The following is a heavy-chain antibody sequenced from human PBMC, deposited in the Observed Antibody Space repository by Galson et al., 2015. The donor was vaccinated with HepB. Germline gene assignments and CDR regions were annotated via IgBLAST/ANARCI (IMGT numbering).Heavy chain of an antibody. V-gene: IGHV1-69*13. CDR3: ARANYYDSSGYTRRALGDYYGMDV. Sequence: SVKVSCKASGGTFSSYAISRVRQAPGQGLEWMGGIIPIFGTANYAQKFQGRVTITADESTSTAYMELSSLRSEDTAVYYCARANYYDSSGYTRRALGDYYGMDVWGQGTTVTVSS. D-gene: IGHD3-22*01. CDR1: GGTFSSYA. CDR2: IIPIFGTA. J-gene: IGHJ6*02.